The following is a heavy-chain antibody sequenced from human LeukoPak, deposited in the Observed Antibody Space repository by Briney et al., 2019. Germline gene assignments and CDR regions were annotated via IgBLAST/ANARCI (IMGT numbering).Heavy chain of an antibody. V-gene: IGHV4-34*01. J-gene: IGHJ4*02. D-gene: IGHD6-19*01. CDR2: INHSGST. Sequence: SETLSLTCAVYGGSFSGYYWSWIRQPPGKGLEWIGEINHSGSTNYNPSLKSRVTISVDTSKNQFSLKLSSVTAADTAVYYCARRGIAVAVGWGQGTLVTASS. CDR1: GGSFSGYY. CDR3: ARRGIAVAVG.